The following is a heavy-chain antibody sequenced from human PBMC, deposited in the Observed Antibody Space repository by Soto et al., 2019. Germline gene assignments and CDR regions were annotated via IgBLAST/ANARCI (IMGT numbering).Heavy chain of an antibody. V-gene: IGHV3-7*01. J-gene: IGHJ4*02. CDR2: IKQDGSEK. Sequence: EVQLVESGGGLVQPGGSLRLSCAASGFTFSSYWMNWVRQAPGKGLEWVANIKQDGSEKYYADSVKGRFTISRDNAKNSLYLQMNSLRAEDTAVYYCARMYCSSTSCYAGFGYWGQGTLVTVSS. D-gene: IGHD2-2*01. CDR3: ARMYCSSTSCYAGFGY. CDR1: GFTFSSYW.